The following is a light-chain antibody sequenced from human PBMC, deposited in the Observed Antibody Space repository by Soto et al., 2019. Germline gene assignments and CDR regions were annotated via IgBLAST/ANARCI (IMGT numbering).Light chain of an antibody. CDR1: QNILTY. CDR2: AAS. J-gene: IGKJ2*01. Sequence: DIQMTQSPSSLSASVGDRVTITCRASQNILTYLNWYQQRPGKAPNFLIYAASSLQDGVPSRFSGSESGTDFTPTNNNLQPEDVAIYYCQQRYNAPLTCGQRTKLEIK. V-gene: IGKV1-39*01. CDR3: QQRYNAPLT.